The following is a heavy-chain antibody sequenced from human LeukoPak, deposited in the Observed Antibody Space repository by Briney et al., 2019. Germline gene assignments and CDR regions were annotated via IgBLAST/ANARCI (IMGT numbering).Heavy chain of an antibody. D-gene: IGHD5-24*01. V-gene: IGHV3-15*01. J-gene: IGHJ4*02. CDR2: IKSSSDGGTT. CDR1: GVAAGFMFSNAW. CDR3: TTALRWVQSPFNY. Sequence: GGSLRLSCGASGVAAGFMFSNAWMTWVRQAPGKGLEWVGRIKSSSDGGTTDYAAPVKGRFTISRDDSKNTLYLQMNSLNTEDTAVYFCTTALRWVQSPFNYWGQGTLVTVSS.